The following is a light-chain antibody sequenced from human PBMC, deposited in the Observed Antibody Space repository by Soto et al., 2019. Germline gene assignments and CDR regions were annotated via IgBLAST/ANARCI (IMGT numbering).Light chain of an antibody. CDR1: QRVSSN. Sequence: EIVMTQSPVTLSVSPGERATLSCRASQRVSSNLAWYQQKPSHAPSLLIDGASTRATGIPARFSGSGSGTEFTLTISSHQSEEFAVYYCQQYNNWPRTFGQGTKVEIK. J-gene: IGKJ1*01. CDR3: QQYNNWPRT. V-gene: IGKV3-15*01. CDR2: GAS.